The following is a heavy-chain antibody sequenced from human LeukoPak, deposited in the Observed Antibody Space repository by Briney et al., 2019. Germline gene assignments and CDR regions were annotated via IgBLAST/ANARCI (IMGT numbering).Heavy chain of an antibody. D-gene: IGHD6-13*01. Sequence: SETLSLTCTVSGGSISSGGYYWSWIRQPPGKGLEWIGSIYYSGSTYYNPSLKSRVTISVDTSKNQFSLKLSSVTAADTAVYYCARHPLRLIAAADYWGQGTLVTVSS. CDR2: IYYSGST. V-gene: IGHV4-39*01. CDR1: GGSISSGGYY. J-gene: IGHJ4*02. CDR3: ARHPLRLIAAADY.